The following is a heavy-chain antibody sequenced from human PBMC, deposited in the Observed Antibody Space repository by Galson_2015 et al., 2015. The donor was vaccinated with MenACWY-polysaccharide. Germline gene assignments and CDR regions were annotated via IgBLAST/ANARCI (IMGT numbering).Heavy chain of an antibody. CDR1: GFPFSSYA. CDR2: ISYDGSDE. J-gene: IGHJ3*02. V-gene: IGHV3-30*18. D-gene: IGHD4-23*01. Sequence: LRLSCAASGFPFSSYAIHWVRQAPGKGLEWVAVISYDGSDEYYADSVKGRFTISRDNPKNTLYLQMNSLRAEDTAVYYCAKPFYGGNSYGAFNIWGQGTMVTVSS. CDR3: AKPFYGGNSYGAFNI.